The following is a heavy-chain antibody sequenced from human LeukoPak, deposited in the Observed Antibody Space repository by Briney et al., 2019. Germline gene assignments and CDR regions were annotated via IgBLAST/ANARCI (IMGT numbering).Heavy chain of an antibody. CDR2: FDPEDGET. CDR1: GYTLTELS. J-gene: IGHJ4*02. Sequence: ASVKVSCKVSGYTLTELSMHWVRQAPGKGLEWMGGFDPEDGETIYAQKFQGRVTTTEDTSTDTAYMELSSLRSEDTAVYYCATVKVDSIAVAGTLLDYWGQGTLVTVSS. D-gene: IGHD6-19*01. CDR3: ATVKVDSIAVAGTLLDY. V-gene: IGHV1-24*01.